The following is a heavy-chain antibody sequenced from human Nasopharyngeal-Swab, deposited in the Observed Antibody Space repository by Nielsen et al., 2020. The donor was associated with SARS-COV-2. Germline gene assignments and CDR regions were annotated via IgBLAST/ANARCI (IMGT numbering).Heavy chain of an antibody. J-gene: IGHJ4*02. CDR2: VFYSGST. V-gene: IGHV4-39*07. CDR3: ARDLQNSGFDY. Sequence: SETLSLTCTVSGGSINTRDYYWGWIRQSPGKGLEWIGSVFYSGSTYYNPSLKSRVTISVDTSRNQFSLRLTSVTAADTAVYYCARDLQNSGFDYWGQGTLVTVSS. CDR1: GGSINTRDYY.